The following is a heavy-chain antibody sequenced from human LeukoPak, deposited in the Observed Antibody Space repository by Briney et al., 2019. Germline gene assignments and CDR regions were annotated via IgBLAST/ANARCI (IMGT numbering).Heavy chain of an antibody. D-gene: IGHD2-2*01. V-gene: IGHV3-30*03. CDR3: ARDHQLQNGNWFDP. CDR1: GFTFSSYS. J-gene: IGHJ5*02. CDR2: IAYDGGTK. Sequence: GGSLRLSCAASGFTFSSYSMNWVRQAPGKGLEWVANIAYDGGTKYYADSVKGRFSVSRDNSKNTLYLQMNSLRPEDTAVYYCARDHQLQNGNWFDPWGRGTLVTVSS.